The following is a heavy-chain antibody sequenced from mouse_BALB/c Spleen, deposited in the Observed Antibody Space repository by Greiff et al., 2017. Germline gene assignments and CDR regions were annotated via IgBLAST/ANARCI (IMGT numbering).Heavy chain of an antibody. V-gene: IGHV5-17*02. CDR2: ISSGSSTI. Sequence: EVQGVESGGGLVQPGGSRKLSCAASGFTFSSFGMHWVRQAPEKGLEWVAYISSGSSTIYYADTVKGRFTISRDNPKNTLFLQMTSLRSEDTAMYYCARSWDGLYYYAMDYWGQGTSVTVSS. CDR1: GFTFSSFG. D-gene: IGHD3-3*01. CDR3: ARSWDGLYYYAMDY. J-gene: IGHJ4*01.